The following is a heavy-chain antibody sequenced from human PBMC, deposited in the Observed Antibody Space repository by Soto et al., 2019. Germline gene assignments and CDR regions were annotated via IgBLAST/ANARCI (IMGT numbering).Heavy chain of an antibody. CDR2: FDPEDGET. J-gene: IGHJ4*02. Sequence: SSVKVSCKVSGYTLTELSMDWVRQAPGKGLEWMGGFDPEDGETIYAQKFQGRVTITADESTSTVYMELSSLRSEDTAVYDCARDAHTLVVTAIRALGYWGQGALVTVSS. CDR1: GYTLTELS. V-gene: IGHV1-24*01. D-gene: IGHD2-21*02. CDR3: ARDAHTLVVTAIRALGY.